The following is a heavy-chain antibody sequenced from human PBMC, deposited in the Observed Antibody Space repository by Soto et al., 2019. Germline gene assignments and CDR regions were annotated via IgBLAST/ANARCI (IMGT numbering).Heavy chain of an antibody. Sequence: SETLSLTCTVSGGSISDSYWSWIRQTPGKRLEWIGYIHDSSTVNYNPSLKSRVSMSLDTSKSQFSLKLNSVTAADTAVYYCARETLYIAIDHWGQGTLVTVSS. CDR1: GGSISDSY. V-gene: IGHV4-59*01. J-gene: IGHJ5*02. D-gene: IGHD3-16*02. CDR2: IHDSSTV. CDR3: ARETLYIAIDH.